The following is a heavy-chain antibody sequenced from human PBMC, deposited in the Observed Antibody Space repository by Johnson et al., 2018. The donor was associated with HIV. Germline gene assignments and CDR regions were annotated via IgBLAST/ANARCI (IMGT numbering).Heavy chain of an antibody. V-gene: IGHV3-30*14. CDR3: ARAPRPDAFDI. CDR1: GFTFSSYA. J-gene: IGHJ3*02. Sequence: QVQLVESGGGVVQPGGSLRLSCVASGFTFSSYAMHWVRQAPGKGLEWGTVISYDGNNKYYADSIKGRFTISRDNSKNILYLQMNSLRAEDTAVYYCARAPRPDAFDIWGQGTMVTVSS. CDR2: ISYDGNNK.